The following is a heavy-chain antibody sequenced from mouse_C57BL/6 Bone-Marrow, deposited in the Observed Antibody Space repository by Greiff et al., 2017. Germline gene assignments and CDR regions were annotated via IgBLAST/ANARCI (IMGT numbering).Heavy chain of an antibody. CDR1: GFNIKDDY. Sequence: VQLQQSGAELVRPGASVKLSCTASGFNIKDDYMHWVKQRPEQGLEWIGWIDPENGDTEYASKFQGKATITADTSSNTAYLQLSSLTSEDTAVYYCTYYDGGVRYAMDYWGQGTSVTVSS. V-gene: IGHV14-4*01. CDR3: TYYDGGVRYAMDY. D-gene: IGHD1-1*01. CDR2: IDPENGDT. J-gene: IGHJ4*01.